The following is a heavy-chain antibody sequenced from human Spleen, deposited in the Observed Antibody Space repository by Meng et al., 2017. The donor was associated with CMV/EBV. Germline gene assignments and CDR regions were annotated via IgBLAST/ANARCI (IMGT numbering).Heavy chain of an antibody. V-gene: IGHV3-30-3*01. J-gene: IGHJ4*02. CDR2: ISYDGSNK. D-gene: IGHD5-18*01. CDR1: GFTFSSYA. CDR3: ASPSGGYHDY. Sequence: QVQLVVSXXGVVQPGXSLRLSCAASGFTFSSYAMHWVRQAPGKGLEWVAVISYDGSNKYYADSVKGRFTISRDNSKNTLYLQMNSLRAEDTAVYYCASPSGGYHDYWGQGALGTVSS.